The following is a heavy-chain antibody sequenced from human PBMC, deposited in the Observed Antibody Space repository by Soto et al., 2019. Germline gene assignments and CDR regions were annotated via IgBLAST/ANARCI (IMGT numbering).Heavy chain of an antibody. D-gene: IGHD6-13*01. J-gene: IGHJ4*02. CDR1: GFSLSTSGEG. CDR3: AHSKDYSSRWYTLDFDY. V-gene: IGHV2-5*02. CDR2: IYWDDDK. Sequence: QISWKGSGPTLVKPTQTLTRTCTFAGFSLSTSGEGVGWIRQPPEKALEWLALIYWDDDKRYSPSLKSRLTITKDTSKNQVVLTTTNVDPVDTATYYCAHSKDYSSRWYTLDFDYWGQGTLVTVSS.